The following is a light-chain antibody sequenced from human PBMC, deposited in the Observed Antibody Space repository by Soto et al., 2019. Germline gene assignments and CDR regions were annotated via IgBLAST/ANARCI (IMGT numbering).Light chain of an antibody. J-gene: IGKJ1*01. CDR2: TAS. CDR1: QSVSRH. V-gene: IGKV3-15*01. CDR3: QQYNNWAT. Sequence: EIVMTQSPATLSVSPGERATLSCRASQSVSRHLAWYQQKPGQAPRLLIYTASTRATGTPARFSAGGSGTEFTLTISSLQSEDFAVYYCQQYNNWATFGQGTRVEI.